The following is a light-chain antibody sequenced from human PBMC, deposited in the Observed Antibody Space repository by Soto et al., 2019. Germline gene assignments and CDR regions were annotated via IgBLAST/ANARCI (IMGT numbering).Light chain of an antibody. Sequence: DIVLTQSPGTLSLSPGEGATLSCRASQSVSSSHLAWYQQKPGQAPRLVIYGASSRATGIPDRFSGSGSGTDFTLSISRLEPEDFAVYYCQLYGGSPLYTFGQGTTLEIK. CDR2: GAS. CDR1: QSVSSSH. J-gene: IGKJ2*01. V-gene: IGKV3-20*01. CDR3: QLYGGSPLYT.